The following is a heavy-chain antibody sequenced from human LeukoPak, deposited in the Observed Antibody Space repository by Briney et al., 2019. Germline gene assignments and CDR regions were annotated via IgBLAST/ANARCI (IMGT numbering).Heavy chain of an antibody. CDR2: IKSKTDGGTT. V-gene: IGHV3-15*01. D-gene: IGHD6-13*01. J-gene: IGHJ4*02. CDR1: GFTFSNAW. CDR3: TTHFIAAALYYFDY. Sequence: GGSLRLSCAASGFTFSNAWMSWVRQAPGKGLEWVGRIKSKTDGGTTDYAAPVKGRFTISRDDSKNTLYLQMNSLKTEDTAVYYCTTHFIAAALYYFDYWGQGTLVTVSS.